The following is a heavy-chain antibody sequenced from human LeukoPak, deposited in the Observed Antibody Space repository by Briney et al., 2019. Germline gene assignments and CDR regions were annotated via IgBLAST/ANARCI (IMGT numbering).Heavy chain of an antibody. V-gene: IGHV4-31*03. D-gene: IGHD4-23*01. CDR1: GGSVSSGGNY. CDR2: IYDSGST. J-gene: IGHJ4*02. Sequence: PSETLSLTCSVSGGSVSSGGNYWTWVRQRPGKGLQWIGYIYDSGSTYYNPSLKSRGTISADTSKNQFSLRLDSLTAADTAVYYCARDGGYGGKFNYWGRGTLVIVSS. CDR3: ARDGGYGGKFNY.